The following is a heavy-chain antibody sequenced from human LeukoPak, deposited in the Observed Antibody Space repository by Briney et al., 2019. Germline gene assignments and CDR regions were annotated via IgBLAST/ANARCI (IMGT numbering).Heavy chain of an antibody. CDR3: AKEASQLRYFDWLYHRSQYYFDY. D-gene: IGHD3-9*01. V-gene: IGHV3-23*01. Sequence: GGFLRLSCAASGFTFSSYAMSWVRQAPGKGLEWVSAISGSGGSTYYADSVKGRFTISRDNSKNTLYLQMNSLRAEDTAVYYCAKEASQLRYFDWLYHRSQYYFDYWGQGTLVTVSS. CDR2: ISGSGGST. J-gene: IGHJ4*02. CDR1: GFTFSSYA.